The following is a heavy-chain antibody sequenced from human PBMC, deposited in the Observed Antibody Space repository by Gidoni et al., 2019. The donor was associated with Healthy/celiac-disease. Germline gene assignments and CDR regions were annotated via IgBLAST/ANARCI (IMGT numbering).Heavy chain of an antibody. J-gene: IGHJ2*01. D-gene: IGHD4-17*01. CDR1: GFTFSSYA. Sequence: EVQLLESGGGLVQPGGSLRLSCAASGFTFSSYAMSWVRQAPGKGLEWVSAISGSGGSTYYADSVKGRFTISRDNSKNTLYLQMNSLRAEDTAVYYCAKTPPDYGDYSLWWYFDLWGRGTLVTVSS. CDR2: ISGSGGST. CDR3: AKTPPDYGDYSLWWYFDL. V-gene: IGHV3-23*01.